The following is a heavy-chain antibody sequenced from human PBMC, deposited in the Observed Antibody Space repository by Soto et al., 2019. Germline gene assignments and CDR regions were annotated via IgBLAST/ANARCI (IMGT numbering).Heavy chain of an antibody. D-gene: IGHD2-15*01. CDR3: ARVSSSIVVVPDYGMDV. V-gene: IGHV1-18*04. J-gene: IGHJ6*02. Sequence: QVQLVQSGVEVKKPGASVKVSCKASGYTYISHGISWVRQAPGQGLEWMGWISGKNGKTNYAQKPQGRVTLTTDTSTSTAYIELRSLRSDDTAVYYCARVSSSIVVVPDYGMDVLGQGTTVTVSS. CDR1: GYTYISHG. CDR2: ISGKNGKT.